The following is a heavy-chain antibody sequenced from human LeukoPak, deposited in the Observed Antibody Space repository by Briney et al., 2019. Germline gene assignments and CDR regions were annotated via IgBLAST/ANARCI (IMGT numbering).Heavy chain of an antibody. D-gene: IGHD3-3*01. V-gene: IGHV1-18*01. Sequence: ASVKVSFKASGYTFTSYGISWVRQAPGQGLEWMGCISAYNGNTNYAQKLQGRVTMTTDTSTSTAYMELRSLRSDDTAVYYCARAHYDFWSGSHSRFDPWGQGTLVTVSS. CDR2: ISAYNGNT. J-gene: IGHJ5*02. CDR1: GYTFTSYG. CDR3: ARAHYDFWSGSHSRFDP.